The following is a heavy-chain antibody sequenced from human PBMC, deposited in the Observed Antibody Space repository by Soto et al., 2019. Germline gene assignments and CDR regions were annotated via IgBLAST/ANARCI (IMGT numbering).Heavy chain of an antibody. Sequence: QVQFVQSGAEVKKPGASVKVSCKASGYTFTSYAMHWVRQAPGQRPEWMGWINAGNGNTKYSQNFQGRVTITRDTSASTAYMELSCLRSEDTAVYYCARDKGTFDYWGQGTLVTVSS. CDR1: GYTFTSYA. V-gene: IGHV1-3*01. CDR2: INAGNGNT. CDR3: ARDKGTFDY. J-gene: IGHJ4*02. D-gene: IGHD3-10*01.